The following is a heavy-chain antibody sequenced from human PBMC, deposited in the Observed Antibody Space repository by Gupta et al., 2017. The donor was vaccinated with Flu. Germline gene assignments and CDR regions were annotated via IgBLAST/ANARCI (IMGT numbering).Heavy chain of an antibody. Sequence: EVQLSESGGGLVQPGGSLRLSCAASGFTFSNYAMSWVRQAPGKGLEWVSTISGSGSGASYADSVRGRFTISRDNSENTLFLQMNSLRVEDTAVYYCAKDVRDNVLVDTVLGWGQGTLVTVSS. J-gene: IGHJ4*02. CDR2: ISGSGSGA. CDR3: AKDVRDNVLVDTVLG. V-gene: IGHV3-23*01. CDR1: GFTFSNYA. D-gene: IGHD2-2*01.